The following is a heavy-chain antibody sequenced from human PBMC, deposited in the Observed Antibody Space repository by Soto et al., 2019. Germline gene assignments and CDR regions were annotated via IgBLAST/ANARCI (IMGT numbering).Heavy chain of an antibody. V-gene: IGHV3-7*03. CDR1: GFTFSNFW. J-gene: IGHJ1*01. CDR2: IRQDESEK. CDR3: AKGGSWPSA. Sequence: GGSLRLSCAASGFTFSNFWMSWVRQAPGKRPEWVANIRQDESEKYYVDSVKGRFTISRDNAKNSLSLQMNSLRAEDTALYYCAKGGSWPSAWGQGTLVTVSS. D-gene: IGHD6-13*01.